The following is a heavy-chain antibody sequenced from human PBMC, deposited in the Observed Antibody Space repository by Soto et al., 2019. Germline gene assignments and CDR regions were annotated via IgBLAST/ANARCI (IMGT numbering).Heavy chain of an antibody. CDR1: GYSFTSYW. D-gene: IGHD2-15*01. Sequence: GASLXISCKGSGYSFTSYWISWVRQMPGKGLEWMGRIDPSDSYTNYSPSFQGHVTISADKSISTAYLQWSSLKASDTAMYYCAGQREYCSGGSCYSNIWGQGTMVTVSS. J-gene: IGHJ3*02. CDR3: AGQREYCSGGSCYSNI. CDR2: IDPSDSYT. V-gene: IGHV5-10-1*01.